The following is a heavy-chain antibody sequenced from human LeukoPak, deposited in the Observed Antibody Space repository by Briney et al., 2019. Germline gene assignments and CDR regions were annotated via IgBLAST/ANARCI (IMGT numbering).Heavy chain of an antibody. CDR3: ARGYLDSSGRSDAFDI. V-gene: IGHV4-39*07. J-gene: IGHJ3*02. Sequence: SETLSLTCTVSGGSISSSSYYWGWIRQPPGKGPEWIGSIYYSGSTYYNPSLKSRVTISVDTSKNQFSLKLSSVTAADTAVYYCARGYLDSSGRSDAFDIWGQGTMVTVSS. CDR2: IYYSGST. D-gene: IGHD6-19*01. CDR1: GGSISSSSYY.